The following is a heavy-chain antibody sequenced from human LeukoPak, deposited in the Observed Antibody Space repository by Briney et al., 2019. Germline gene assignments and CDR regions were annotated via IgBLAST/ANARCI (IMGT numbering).Heavy chain of an antibody. CDR3: AKALTVAGTLFDY. Sequence: GGSLRLSCAASGFTFSSYAMSRVRQAPGKGLEWVSAISGSGGSTYYADSVKGRFTISRDNSKNTLYLQMNSLRAEDTAVYYCAKALTVAGTLFDYWGQRTLVTVSS. J-gene: IGHJ4*02. D-gene: IGHD6-19*01. CDR2: ISGSGGST. V-gene: IGHV3-23*01. CDR1: GFTFSSYA.